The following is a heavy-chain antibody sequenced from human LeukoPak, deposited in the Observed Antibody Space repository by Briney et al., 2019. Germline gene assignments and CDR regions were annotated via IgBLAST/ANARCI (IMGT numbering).Heavy chain of an antibody. Sequence: GGSLRLSCAASGFTFSSHWMHWVRQAPGKGLVWVSRINSDGSSTAYADSVKGRFTISRDDAKSSLYLQMNSLRAEDTAVYYCARRNAMDVWGQGTTVIVFS. CDR3: ARRNAMDV. CDR2: INSDGSST. CDR1: GFTFSSHW. V-gene: IGHV3-74*01. J-gene: IGHJ6*02.